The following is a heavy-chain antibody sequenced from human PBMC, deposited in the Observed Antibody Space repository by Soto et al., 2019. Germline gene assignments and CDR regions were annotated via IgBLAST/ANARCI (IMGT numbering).Heavy chain of an antibody. CDR2: IYPGDSGT. CDR1: GYRFNNYW. J-gene: IGHJ4*02. Sequence: PGESLKISCKGSGYRFNNYWIGWVRQMPGKGLEWMGIIYPGDSGTRYSPSFQGQVTISADKSINTAYLQWSSLKASDTAMYYCARDYCSGTTCDEFDYWGQGTQVTGSS. V-gene: IGHV5-51*01. D-gene: IGHD2-2*01. CDR3: ARDYCSGTTCDEFDY.